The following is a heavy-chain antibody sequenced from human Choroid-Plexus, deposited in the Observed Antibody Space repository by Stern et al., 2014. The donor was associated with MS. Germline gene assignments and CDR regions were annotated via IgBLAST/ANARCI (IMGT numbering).Heavy chain of an antibody. CDR3: ARDQRGITIFGVVTDYYYLGMDV. J-gene: IGHJ6*02. D-gene: IGHD3-3*01. V-gene: IGHV1-2*02. CDR2: TNPNTGGT. CDR1: GYIFTGYY. Sequence: VQLEESGAEVKKPGASVKVSCKTSGYIFTGYYIHWVRQAPGQGLAWMAWTNPNTGGTKYAQEFQGRVTMSRDTSISTAYVELSSLTSDDTAVYYCARDQRGITIFGVVTDYYYLGMDVWGQGTTVTVSS.